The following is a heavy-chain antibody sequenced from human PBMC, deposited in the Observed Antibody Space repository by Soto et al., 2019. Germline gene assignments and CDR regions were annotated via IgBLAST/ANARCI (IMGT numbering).Heavy chain of an antibody. V-gene: IGHV1-69*02. D-gene: IGHD3-16*01. CDR3: ASVSGGVHFDF. Sequence: QVQLVQSGAEVKKPGSSVKVSCKASGGTFSNYTISWVRQAPGQGLEWMGRIIPILRMADYAQKFQGRVTITADKSTGKAYMELSSLRSEDTAVYYCASVSGGVHFDFWGQGTLVTVSS. J-gene: IGHJ4*02. CDR1: GGTFSNYT. CDR2: IIPILRMA.